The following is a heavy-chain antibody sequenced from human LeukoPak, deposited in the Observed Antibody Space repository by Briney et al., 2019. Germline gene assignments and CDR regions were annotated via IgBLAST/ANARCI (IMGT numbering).Heavy chain of an antibody. CDR2: INGPGDIS. V-gene: IGHV3-23*01. CDR3: EIIAAEEYVIDFDY. J-gene: IGHJ4*02. D-gene: IGHD6-13*01. Sequence: GGSLRLSCAVSGFTFRHYAMSWVRQAPGKGLEWVSVINGPGDISYYADSVKGRFTISRDNTKNTLYLQMNSLRAEDTAVYYREIIAAEEYVIDFDYWGQGTLVTVSS. CDR1: GFTFRHYA.